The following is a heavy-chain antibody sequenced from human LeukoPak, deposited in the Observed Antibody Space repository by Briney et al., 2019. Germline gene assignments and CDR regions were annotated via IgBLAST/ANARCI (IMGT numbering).Heavy chain of an antibody. V-gene: IGHV4-59*01. CDR3: ARGYSSSWYYFDY. D-gene: IGHD6-13*01. Sequence: SETLSLTCTVSGGSISTYYWSWIRQPPGKGLEWIGYIYYSGSTNYNPSLKSRVTISVDTSKNQFSLKLSSVTAADTAVYYCARGYSSSWYYFDYWGQGTLVTVSS. CDR1: GGSISTYY. CDR2: IYYSGST. J-gene: IGHJ4*02.